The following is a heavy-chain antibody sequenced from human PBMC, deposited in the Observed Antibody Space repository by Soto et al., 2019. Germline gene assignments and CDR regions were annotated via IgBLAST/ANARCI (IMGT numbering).Heavy chain of an antibody. V-gene: IGHV1-18*01. CDR3: ARFSEPPLDAFEV. CDR2: ISGKNGKT. CDR1: GYTFTTQA. D-gene: IGHD6-25*01. Sequence: QVQLVQSGPEVKKTGASVKVACKASGYTFTTQAISWVRQAPGQGLEWVGWISGKNGKTNYARRFQGRVTMTTDAGTSTAYMELRSLRPDDTAVYYCARFSEPPLDAFEVWGHGTMVNVSS. J-gene: IGHJ3*01.